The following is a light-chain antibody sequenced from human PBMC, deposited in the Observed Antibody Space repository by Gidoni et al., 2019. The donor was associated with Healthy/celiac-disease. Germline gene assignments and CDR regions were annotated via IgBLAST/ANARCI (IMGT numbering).Light chain of an antibody. CDR2: AAS. Sequence: DIQMTQSPCSLSASVGDRVTITCLSSQSISSYLNWYQQKPGKAPKLLIYAASSLQSWVPSRFSGSGSGTDFTLTISSLQPEDFATYYCQQSYSTPPWTFGQGTKVEIK. CDR3: QQSYSTPPWT. J-gene: IGKJ1*01. V-gene: IGKV1-39*01. CDR1: QSISSY.